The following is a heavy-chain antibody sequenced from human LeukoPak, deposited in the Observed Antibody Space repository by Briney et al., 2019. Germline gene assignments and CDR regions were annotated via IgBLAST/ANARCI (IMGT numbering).Heavy chain of an antibody. CDR2: ISSSTTYT. D-gene: IGHD5-12*01. V-gene: IGHV3-11*05. CDR3: ARGLNMVATLSFGMDV. J-gene: IGHJ6*02. Sequence: PGGSLRLSCAASGFTFSDYYMTRIRQAPGKGLEWVSYISSSTTYTNYGDSVKGRFTISRDNAKNSLYLQMNSLRAEDTAMYYCARGLNMVATLSFGMDVWGQGTTVTVSS. CDR1: GFTFSDYY.